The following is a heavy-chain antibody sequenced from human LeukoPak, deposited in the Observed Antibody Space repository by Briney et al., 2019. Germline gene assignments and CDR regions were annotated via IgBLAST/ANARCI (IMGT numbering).Heavy chain of an antibody. CDR3: AKDQGDIVVVVAGMFDY. D-gene: IGHD2-15*01. Sequence: GGSLRLSRGASGFSFSSFWMTWVRQPPGKGLEWVSAISDSGGTTYYADSVKGRFTISRDNSRNTLYLQMNSLRAEDTAVYYCAKDQGDIVVVVAGMFDYWGQGTLVTVSS. V-gene: IGHV3-23*01. CDR1: GFSFSSFW. CDR2: ISDSGGTT. J-gene: IGHJ4*02.